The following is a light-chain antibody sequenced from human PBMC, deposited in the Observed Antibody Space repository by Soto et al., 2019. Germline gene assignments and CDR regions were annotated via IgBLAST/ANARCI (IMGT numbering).Light chain of an antibody. J-gene: IGKJ5*01. Sequence: VAMSQTPHSLPVTLGQPASLSCRYKQSRVHSDGIASPSCFQQRPGRSPGRXXYKVSNRDSWVPASFSGSRSGTDCALKISRVEDEDVGVYYGMQGTHWPITFGQGTRLEN. V-gene: IGKV2-30*02. CDR3: MQGTHWPIT. CDR2: KVS. CDR1: QSRVHSDGIAS.